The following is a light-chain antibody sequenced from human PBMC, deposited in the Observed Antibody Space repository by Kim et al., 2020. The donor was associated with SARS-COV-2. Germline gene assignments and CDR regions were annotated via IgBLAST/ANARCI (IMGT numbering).Light chain of an antibody. CDR3: LQYGRSPYT. Sequence: IVLTQSPGSLSVAPGEIVTLSCRASQAVANKDFVWYQQKIGHAPRVLIYSTSTRATGIPDRFSGSGSGTDFSLTISRLEPEDIAIYYCLQYGRSPYTFGQGTKLEI. CDR1: QAVANKD. V-gene: IGKV3-20*01. J-gene: IGKJ2*01. CDR2: STS.